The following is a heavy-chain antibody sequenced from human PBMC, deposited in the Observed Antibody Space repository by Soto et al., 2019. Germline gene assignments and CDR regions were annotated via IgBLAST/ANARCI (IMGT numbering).Heavy chain of an antibody. D-gene: IGHD1-26*01. CDR3: ARDDYGIYPY. CDR1: GYTITAYY. V-gene: IGHV1-2*02. Sequence: ASVKVSCKASGYTITAYYIHWVRQAPGQGPEWMGWIDPRNGGTVYAQKFQGRVTMTRDTSISTVYMDLSGLGSDDTALYFCARDDYGIYPYWGQGSLVTVSS. J-gene: IGHJ4*02. CDR2: IDPRNGGT.